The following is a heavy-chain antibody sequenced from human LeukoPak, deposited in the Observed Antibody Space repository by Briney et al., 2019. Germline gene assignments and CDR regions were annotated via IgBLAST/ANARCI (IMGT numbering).Heavy chain of an antibody. CDR3: ARDEGDILTRLNWFDP. Sequence: ASVKVSCKASGYTFTSYGISWVRQAPGQGLEWMGWISAYNGNTNYAQKLQGRVTMTTDTSTSTAYMELRSLRSDDTAVYYCARDEGDILTRLNWFDPWGQRTLVTVSS. CDR2: ISAYNGNT. CDR1: GYTFTSYG. D-gene: IGHD3-9*01. J-gene: IGHJ5*02. V-gene: IGHV1-18*01.